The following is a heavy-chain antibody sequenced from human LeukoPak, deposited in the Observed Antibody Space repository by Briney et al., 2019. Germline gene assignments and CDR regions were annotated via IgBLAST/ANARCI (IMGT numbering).Heavy chain of an antibody. CDR2: ISSSSSTI. V-gene: IGHV3-48*01. CDR3: ARSSIVVVPAAPRAPDYYYYYMDV. J-gene: IGHJ6*03. D-gene: IGHD2-2*01. CDR1: GFTFSSYS. Sequence: GGFLRLSCAASGFTFSSYSMNWVRQAPGKGLEWVSYISSSSSTIYYADSVKGRFTISRDNAKNSLYLQMNSLRAEDTAVYYCARSSIVVVPAAPRAPDYYYYYMDVWGKGTTVTVSS.